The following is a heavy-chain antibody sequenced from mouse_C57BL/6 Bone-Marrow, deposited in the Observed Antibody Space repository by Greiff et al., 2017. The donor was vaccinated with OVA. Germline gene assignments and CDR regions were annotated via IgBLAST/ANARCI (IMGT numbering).Heavy chain of an antibody. CDR2: INPSSGYT. CDR3: ASFYDGYYRY. CDR1: GYTFTSYW. V-gene: IGHV1-7*01. Sequence: VQLQQSGAELAKPGASVKLSCKASGYTFTSYWMHWVKQRPGQGLEWIGYINPSSGYTKYNQKFKDKATVTADKSSSTAYMQLSSLTYEDSAVYYCASFYDGYYRYWGQGTTLTVSS. J-gene: IGHJ2*01. D-gene: IGHD2-3*01.